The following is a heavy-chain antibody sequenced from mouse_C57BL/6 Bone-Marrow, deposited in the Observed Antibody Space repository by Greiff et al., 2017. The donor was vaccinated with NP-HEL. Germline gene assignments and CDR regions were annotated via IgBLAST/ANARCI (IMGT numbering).Heavy chain of an antibody. CDR2: INPSSGYT. CDR1: GYTFTSYT. Sequence: QVQLQQSGAELARPGASVKMSCKASGYTFTSYTMPWVKQRPGQGLEWIGYINPSSGYTKYNQKFKDKATLTADKSSSTAYMQLSSLTSEDSAVYYCARRNAMDYWGQGTSVTVSS. V-gene: IGHV1-4*01. J-gene: IGHJ4*01. CDR3: ARRNAMDY.